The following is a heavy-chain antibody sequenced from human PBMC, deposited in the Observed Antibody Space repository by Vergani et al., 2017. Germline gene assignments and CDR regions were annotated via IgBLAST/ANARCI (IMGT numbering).Heavy chain of an antibody. CDR3: ARVGLGELSAHDAFDI. D-gene: IGHD3-16*02. V-gene: IGHV1-3*01. Sequence: QVQLVQSGAEVKKPGASVKVSCKASGYTFTSYAMHWVRQAPGQRLEWMGWISAYNGNTNYAQKLQGRVTMTTDTSTSTAYMELRSLRSDDTAVYYCARVGLGELSAHDAFDIWGQGTMVTVSS. J-gene: IGHJ3*02. CDR1: GYTFTSYA. CDR2: ISAYNGNT.